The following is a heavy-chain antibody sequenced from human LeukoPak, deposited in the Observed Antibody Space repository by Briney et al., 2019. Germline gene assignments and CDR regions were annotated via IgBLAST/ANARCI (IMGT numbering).Heavy chain of an antibody. J-gene: IGHJ5*02. CDR2: INPKKRGT. V-gene: IGHV1-2*02. Sequence: GAPVKVSCKAFGYSFTHYYMHWVRQAPGQGLEWMGWINPKKRGTNYAQKFQGRVTMTRDTSISTAYVELSRLRSDDTAVYYCARGVLAGYGRTGHPFYNLFDPWGQGNPVTVSS. CDR3: ARGVLAGYGRTGHPFYNLFDP. D-gene: IGHD5-18*01. CDR1: GYSFTHYY.